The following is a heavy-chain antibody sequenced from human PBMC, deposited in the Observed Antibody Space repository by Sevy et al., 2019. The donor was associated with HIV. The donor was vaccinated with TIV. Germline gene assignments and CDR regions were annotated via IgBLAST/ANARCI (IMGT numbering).Heavy chain of an antibody. Sequence: GGSLRLSCAASGFTFRSYAMSWVRQAPGKGLEWVAGISGGGGRTKFADSVKARFTISRDNSKNTLYLQMNSLRAEDTAVYYCAKEYYYFDLWGRGTLVTVSS. D-gene: IGHD1-26*01. V-gene: IGHV3-23*01. CDR2: ISGGGGRT. CDR3: AKEYYYFDL. J-gene: IGHJ2*01. CDR1: GFTFRSYA.